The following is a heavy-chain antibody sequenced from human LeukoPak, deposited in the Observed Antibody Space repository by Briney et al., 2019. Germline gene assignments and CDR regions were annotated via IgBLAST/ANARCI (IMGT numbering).Heavy chain of an antibody. CDR2: INPSGGTT. CDR1: GYTFITYY. Sequence: ASVKVSCKASGYTFITYYMHWVRQAPGQGLEWMGVINPSGGTTSYAQKFQGRVTMTRDTSTSTVYMELSSLRSEDTAVYYCARGTGLGGDYVSNWGQGTLVTVSS. V-gene: IGHV1-46*01. D-gene: IGHD4-17*01. J-gene: IGHJ4*02. CDR3: ARGTGLGGDYVSN.